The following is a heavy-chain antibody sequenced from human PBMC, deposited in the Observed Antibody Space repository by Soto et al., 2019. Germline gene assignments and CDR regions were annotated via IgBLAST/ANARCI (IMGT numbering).Heavy chain of an antibody. Sequence: QVQLVQSGAEVKKHGASVKVSCKASGYTFTSYYMHWVRQAPGQGLEWMGIINPSGGSTSYAQKFQGTVTVTRDTSTLTVYMELSSLRSEESALNYCTRALGAYCSSTSCPAALDPWYQGTLLTVSS. CDR3: TRALGAYCSSTSCPAALDP. D-gene: IGHD2-2*01. V-gene: IGHV1-46*01. J-gene: IGHJ5*02. CDR2: INPSGGST. CDR1: GYTFTSYY.